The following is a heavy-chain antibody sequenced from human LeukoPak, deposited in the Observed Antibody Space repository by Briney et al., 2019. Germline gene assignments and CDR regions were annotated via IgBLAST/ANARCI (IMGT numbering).Heavy chain of an antibody. CDR3: AKSGQQLVRSAFDI. V-gene: IGHV3-30*18. D-gene: IGHD6-13*01. J-gene: IGHJ3*02. CDR2: ISYDGSNK. CDR1: GFTFSSYG. Sequence: PGGSLRLSCAASGFTFSSYGMHWVRQAPGKGLEWVAVISYDGSNKYYADSVKGRFTISRDNSKNTMYLQMNSMRAEDTAVYYCAKSGQQLVRSAFDIWGQGTMVTVSS.